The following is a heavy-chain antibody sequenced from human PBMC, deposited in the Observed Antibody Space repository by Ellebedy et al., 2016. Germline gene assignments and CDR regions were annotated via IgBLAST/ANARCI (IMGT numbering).Heavy chain of an antibody. CDR3: VTPGGYVGAFDQ. Sequence: GGSLRLSCAASGFTFSNYWMIWVRQAPGKGLEWVANIKEDGSEKSYVDSVKGRFTISRDNAKNSLYLQMNSLRVEDTAVYYCVTPGGYVGAFDQWGQGTLVIVSS. CDR1: GFTFSNYW. CDR2: IKEDGSEK. D-gene: IGHD6-13*01. J-gene: IGHJ4*02. V-gene: IGHV3-7*03.